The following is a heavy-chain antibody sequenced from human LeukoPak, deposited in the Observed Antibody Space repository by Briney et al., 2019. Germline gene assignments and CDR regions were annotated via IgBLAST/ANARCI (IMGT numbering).Heavy chain of an antibody. Sequence: ASVKVSCKASGYTFTNSDISWVRQASGQGLEWTGWMNPNSGNTGYAQKFRGRVTITRNTSISTAYMELSSLRSEDTAVYYCARRESYTLFLQHWGQGTLVTVSS. V-gene: IGHV1-8*01. J-gene: IGHJ1*01. CDR3: ARRESYTLFLQH. CDR1: GYTFTNSD. CDR2: MNPNSGNT. D-gene: IGHD1-26*01.